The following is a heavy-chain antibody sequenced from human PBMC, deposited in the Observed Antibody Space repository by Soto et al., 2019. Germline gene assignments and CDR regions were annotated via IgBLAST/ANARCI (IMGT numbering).Heavy chain of an antibody. D-gene: IGHD2-15*01. CDR3: ARGVAFLDY. CDR2: INAGNGNT. V-gene: IGHV1-3*01. Sequence: QVQLVQSGADVEKPGASVKVSCKASGYSFSSYAIHWVRQAPGQGLEWMGWINAGNGNTKYSQNFQGRVTISRDTAATTAYMEMNSLRSEDTAVYYCARGVAFLDYWGQGTLGSVSS. CDR1: GYSFSSYA. J-gene: IGHJ4*02.